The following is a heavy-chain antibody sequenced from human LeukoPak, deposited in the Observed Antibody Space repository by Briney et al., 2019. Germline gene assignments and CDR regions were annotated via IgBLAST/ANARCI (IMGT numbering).Heavy chain of an antibody. CDR1: GYTFTSYG. V-gene: IGHV1-18*01. Sequence: ASVKVSCKASGYTFTSYGISWVRQAPGQGLEWMGRISAYNGNTNYAQKLQGRVTITADESTSTAYMELSSLRSKDTAVYYCARILEKVGWIYDAFDIWGQGTMVTVSS. D-gene: IGHD6-19*01. CDR2: ISAYNGNT. CDR3: ARILEKVGWIYDAFDI. J-gene: IGHJ3*02.